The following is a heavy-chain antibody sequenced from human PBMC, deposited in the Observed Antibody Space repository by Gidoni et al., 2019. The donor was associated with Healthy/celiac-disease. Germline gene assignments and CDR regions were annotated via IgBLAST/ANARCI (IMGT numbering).Heavy chain of an antibody. D-gene: IGHD5-12*01. CDR2: INHSRST. CDR3: ARGGERATIRGGVDY. Sequence: QVQLQQWGAGLLKPSETLSLTCAVYGGSFSGYYWGWIRQPPGKGLECIGEINHSRSTNYNPSLKGRDTISVDTSKNQFSLKLSSVTAAGTAVYYCARGGERATIRGGVDYWGQGTLVTVSS. CDR1: GGSFSGYY. V-gene: IGHV4-34*01. J-gene: IGHJ4*02.